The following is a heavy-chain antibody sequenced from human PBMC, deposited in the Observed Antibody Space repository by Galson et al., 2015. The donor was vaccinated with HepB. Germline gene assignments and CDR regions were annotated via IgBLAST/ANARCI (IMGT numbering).Heavy chain of an antibody. J-gene: IGHJ4*02. D-gene: IGHD1-14*01. CDR3: AKEGYNYGRADS. V-gene: IGHV3-23*01. CDR2: ISGSGGRV. CDR1: GFTFSNSA. Sequence: SLRLSCAASGFTFSNSAMSWVRQAPGKGLEWVSAISGSGGRVYYADSVEGRFTISRDNSKNSLYLQMNSLRAVDTAIYYCAKEGYNYGRADSWGQGILVTVSS.